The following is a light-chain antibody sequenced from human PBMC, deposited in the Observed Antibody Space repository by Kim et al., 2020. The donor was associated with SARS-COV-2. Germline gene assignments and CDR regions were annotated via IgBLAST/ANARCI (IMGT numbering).Light chain of an antibody. V-gene: IGKV1-5*01. CDR2: GAT. Sequence: GDRVTIQCRASQTITRWLAWYRQKLGKAPELLVYGATTLRSGVPSRLSGSGSGTEFTLTINGLQPDDFATYYCQQYNLYPLTFGGGTKVDIK. CDR3: QQYNLYPLT. J-gene: IGKJ4*01. CDR1: QTITRW.